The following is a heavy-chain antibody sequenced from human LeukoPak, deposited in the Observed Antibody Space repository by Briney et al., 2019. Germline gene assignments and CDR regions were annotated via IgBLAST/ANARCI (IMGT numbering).Heavy chain of an antibody. CDR1: GFTFSGYW. V-gene: IGHV3-74*01. CDR2: ITGDGSST. Sequence: SGGSLRLSCAASGFTFSGYWMHWVRQVPGKGLVWVSRITGDGSSTTYADSVKGRFTISRDNAKNTVFLQMISLRAEDTAVYYCARERWDQSGGVFDYWGQGTLVTVSS. J-gene: IGHJ4*02. D-gene: IGHD1-26*01. CDR3: ARERWDQSGGVFDY.